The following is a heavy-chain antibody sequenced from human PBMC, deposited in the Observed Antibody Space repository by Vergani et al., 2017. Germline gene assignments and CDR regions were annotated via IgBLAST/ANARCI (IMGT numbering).Heavy chain of an antibody. Sequence: QMQLVQSGPEVKKPGTSVKVSCKASGFTFTSSAMQWVRQARGQRLEWIGWIVVGSGNTNDAQKFQERVTITRDMSTRTAYMELSSLRSEDTAVYYCAADRDGDYLNWFDPWGQGTLVTVSS. CDR1: GFTFTSSA. J-gene: IGHJ5*02. V-gene: IGHV1-58*02. D-gene: IGHD4-17*01. CDR3: AADRDGDYLNWFDP. CDR2: IVVGSGNT.